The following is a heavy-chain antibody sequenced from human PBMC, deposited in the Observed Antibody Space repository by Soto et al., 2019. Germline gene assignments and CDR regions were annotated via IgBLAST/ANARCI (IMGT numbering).Heavy chain of an antibody. D-gene: IGHD2-2*01. Sequence: QVQLVQSGAEVKKPGSSVKVSCQASGGTFSSYAIRWVRQAPGQGLEWMGGIIPIFSTANYAHKFQGRVTITADESTSTAYMELSSLISEDTAVYYCARVPISLVPAAIPEYYYAMDVWGQGTTVTVSS. CDR3: ARVPISLVPAAIPEYYYAMDV. V-gene: IGHV1-69*12. CDR1: GGTFSSYA. CDR2: IIPIFSTA. J-gene: IGHJ6*02.